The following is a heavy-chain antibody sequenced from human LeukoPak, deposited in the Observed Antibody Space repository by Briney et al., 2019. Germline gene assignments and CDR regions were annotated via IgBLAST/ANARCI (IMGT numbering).Heavy chain of an antibody. V-gene: IGHV3-74*01. D-gene: IGHD1-14*01. CDR1: GFTFKNYW. CDR2: INGDMRST. CDR3: AKDRGAPDFYYYYYGMDV. Sequence: GGSLRLSCKASGFTFKNYWMHWVRQVPGKGLEWVSGINGDMRSTNYADSVKGRFTITRDNARSTLFLQMNSLGTEDTAVYYCAKDRGAPDFYYYYYGMDVWGQGTTVTVSS. J-gene: IGHJ6*02.